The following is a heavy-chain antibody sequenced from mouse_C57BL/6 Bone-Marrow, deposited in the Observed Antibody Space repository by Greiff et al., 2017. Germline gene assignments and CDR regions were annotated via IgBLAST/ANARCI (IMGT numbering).Heavy chain of an antibody. J-gene: IGHJ4*01. Sequence: SGPELVKPGASVKISCKASGYAFSSSWMNWVKQRPGKGLEWIGRIYPGDGDTNYNGKFKGKATLTADKSSSTAYMQLSSLTSEDSAVYFCAREEDYAMDYWGQGTSVTVSS. V-gene: IGHV1-82*01. CDR1: GYAFSSSW. CDR3: AREEDYAMDY. CDR2: IYPGDGDT.